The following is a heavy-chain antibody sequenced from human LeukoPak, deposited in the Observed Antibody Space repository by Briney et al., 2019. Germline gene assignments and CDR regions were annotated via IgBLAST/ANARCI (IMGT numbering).Heavy chain of an antibody. CDR3: ASGGTAVVMALTYYFDT. CDR1: GYSISSGYY. CDR2: IYHTGST. V-gene: IGHV4-38-2*01. J-gene: IGHJ4*02. Sequence: SETLSLTCAVSGYSISSGYYWGWIREPPGKGLEWIGSIYHTGSTYYNPSLQSRVTISLDSPKNQFSLKLTSVTAADTAVYYCASGGTAVVMALTYYFDTWGQGTPVTVSS. D-gene: IGHD3-22*01.